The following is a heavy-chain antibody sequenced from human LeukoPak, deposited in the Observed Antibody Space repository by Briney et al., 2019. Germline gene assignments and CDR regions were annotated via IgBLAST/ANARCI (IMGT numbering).Heavy chain of an antibody. CDR2: INPDGGNT. CDR1: GYTFTNSY. CDR3: AREVHSSSWFH. V-gene: IGHV1-46*01. D-gene: IGHD6-13*01. J-gene: IGHJ4*02. Sequence: ASVKVSCKASGYTFTNSYIHWVRQAPGQVLEWMGLINPDGGNTNYAQNFQGRVTLTRDTSTSTVYMELSSLRSEDTAVYYCAREVHSSSWFHWGQGTLVTVSS.